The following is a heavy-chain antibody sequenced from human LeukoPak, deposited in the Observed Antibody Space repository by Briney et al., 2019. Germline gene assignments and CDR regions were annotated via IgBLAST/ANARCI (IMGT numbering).Heavy chain of an antibody. CDR1: GGSISSGDYY. Sequence: SQTLSLTCTVSGGSISSGDYYWSWIRQPPGKGLEWIAYIYYSGSTYYNPSLKSRVTISVDTSKNQFSLKLSSVTAADTAVYYCARTIVVVPAAILGFPFWWFDPWGQGTLVTVSS. CDR2: IYYSGST. V-gene: IGHV4-30-4*08. CDR3: ARTIVVVPAAILGFPFWWFDP. J-gene: IGHJ5*02. D-gene: IGHD2-2*02.